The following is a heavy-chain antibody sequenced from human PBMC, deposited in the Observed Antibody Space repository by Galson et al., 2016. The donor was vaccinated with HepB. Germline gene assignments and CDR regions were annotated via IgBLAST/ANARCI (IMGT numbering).Heavy chain of an antibody. CDR1: GFSISTSGMG. CDR3: VYASDPYGSGTFSY. D-gene: IGHD3-10*01. J-gene: IGHJ4*02. Sequence: PALVKPPQTLTLTCTFSGFSISTSGMGVGWIRQPPGKALDWLAVISWNDDKRYSPSLKSRLTSTKDTSKNQVVLTMTKMDPVDTATYSCVYASDPYGSGTFSYWGQGTLVTVSS. CDR2: ISWNDDK. V-gene: IGHV2-5*04.